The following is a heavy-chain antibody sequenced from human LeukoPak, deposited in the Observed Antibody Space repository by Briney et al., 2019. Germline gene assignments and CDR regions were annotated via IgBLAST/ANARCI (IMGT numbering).Heavy chain of an antibody. CDR1: GFTFSSYW. D-gene: IGHD5-24*01. Sequence: PGGSLRLSCAASGFTFSSYWMSWVRQAPGKGLEWVANIKQDGSEKYYVDSVKGRFTISRDNAKNSLYLQMNSLRAEDTAVYYCAKSKVMATISSFDYWGQGTLVTVSS. J-gene: IGHJ4*02. CDR3: AKSKVMATISSFDY. CDR2: IKQDGSEK. V-gene: IGHV3-7*03.